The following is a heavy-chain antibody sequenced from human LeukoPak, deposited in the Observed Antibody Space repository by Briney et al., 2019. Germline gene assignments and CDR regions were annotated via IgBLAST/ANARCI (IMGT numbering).Heavy chain of an antibody. CDR2: ISHDGSNK. CDR1: GFTFSSYA. J-gene: IGHJ4*02. Sequence: GGSLRLSCAASGFTFSSYAMHWVRQAPGKGLEWVAVISHDGSNKYYADPVKGRFTISRDNSKNTLYLQMNSLRAEDTAVYYCAKVGPQWELLEYLMPNDYWGQGTLVTVSS. CDR3: AKVGPQWELLEYLMPNDY. D-gene: IGHD1-26*01. V-gene: IGHV3-30*04.